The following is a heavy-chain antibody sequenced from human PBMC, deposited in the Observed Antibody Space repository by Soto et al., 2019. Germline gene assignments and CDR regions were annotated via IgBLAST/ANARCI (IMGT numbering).Heavy chain of an antibody. V-gene: IGHV3-11*01. J-gene: IGHJ6*03. D-gene: IGHD1-7*01. CDR3: ASGITGTMYYYYYMDV. Sequence: GGSLRLSCAASGFTFSDYYMSWIRQAPGKGLEWVSYISSSGSTIYYADSVKGRFTISRDNAKNSLYLQMNSLRAEDTAVHYCASGITGTMYYYYYMDVWGKGTTVTVSS. CDR1: GFTFSDYY. CDR2: ISSSGSTI.